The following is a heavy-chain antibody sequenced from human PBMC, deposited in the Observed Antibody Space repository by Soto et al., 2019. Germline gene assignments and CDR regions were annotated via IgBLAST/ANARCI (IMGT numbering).Heavy chain of an antibody. J-gene: IGHJ4*02. CDR2: IIPIFGTA. V-gene: IGHV1-69*13. Sequence: SVKVSCKASGGTFSSYAISWVRQAPGQGLEWMGGIIPIFGTANYAQKFQGRVTITADESTSTAYMELSSLRSEDTAVYYCARTYYYDSSGYYYYFDYWGQGTLVTVSS. CDR3: ARTYYYDSSGYYYYFDY. CDR1: GGTFSSYA. D-gene: IGHD3-22*01.